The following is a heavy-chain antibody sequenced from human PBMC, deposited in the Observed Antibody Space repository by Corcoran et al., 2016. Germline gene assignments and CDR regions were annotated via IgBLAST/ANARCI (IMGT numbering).Heavy chain of an antibody. CDR1: GYTFTGYY. CDR3: AREGYYGSGSYPSDY. D-gene: IGHD3-10*01. CDR2: INPNSGGT. V-gene: IGHV1-2*02. J-gene: IGHJ4*02. Sequence: QVQLVQSGAEVKKPGASVKVSCKASGYTFTGYYMHWVRQAPGQGLEWMGWINPNSGGTNYAQKFQGRVTMTRDTSISTAYMELSRLRSDDTAVYYCAREGYYGSGSYPSDYWGQGTLVTVSS.